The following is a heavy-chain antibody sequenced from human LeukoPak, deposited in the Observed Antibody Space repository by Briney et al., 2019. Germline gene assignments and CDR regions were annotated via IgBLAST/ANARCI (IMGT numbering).Heavy chain of an antibody. CDR3: ARVAAGDSGSYYYYFDY. D-gene: IGHD1-26*01. Sequence: SETLSLTCTVSGGSISSYYWSWIRQPPGKGLEWLGYIYYSGSTNYNPSLKSRVTISVDTSKNQFSLKLSSVTAADTAVYYCARVAAGDSGSYYYYFDYWGQGTLVTVSS. J-gene: IGHJ4*02. V-gene: IGHV4-59*01. CDR1: GGSISSYY. CDR2: IYYSGST.